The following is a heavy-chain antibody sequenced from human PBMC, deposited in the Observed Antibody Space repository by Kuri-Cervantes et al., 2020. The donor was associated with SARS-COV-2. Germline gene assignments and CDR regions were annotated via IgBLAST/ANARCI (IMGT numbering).Heavy chain of an antibody. J-gene: IGHJ4*02. CDR3: AKDISSVATSANFDY. D-gene: IGHD5-12*01. CDR1: GFTFDDYA. CDR2: ISWRGIK. V-gene: IGHV3-9*01. Sequence: SLRISCVASGFTFDDYAMHWVRQAPGKGLEWVSGISWRGIKDYAATVKGRFIITRDNAKNSLYLQMNSLRAEDTAFYYCAKDISSVATSANFDYWGQGTLVTVSS.